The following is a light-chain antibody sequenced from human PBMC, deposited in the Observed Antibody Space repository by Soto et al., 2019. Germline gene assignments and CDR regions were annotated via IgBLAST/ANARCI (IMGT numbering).Light chain of an antibody. V-gene: IGKV3-15*01. CDR3: QHYNNWPPWT. J-gene: IGKJ1*01. CDR2: GAS. CDR1: QSVSSN. Sequence: EIVMTQSPATLSVSPGERATFSCRASQSVSSNLAWYQQKPGQAPRLLIYGASIRATGIPARFSGSGSGTEFTLTISTLQSADFAIYYCQHYNNWPPWTFGQGTKVDIK.